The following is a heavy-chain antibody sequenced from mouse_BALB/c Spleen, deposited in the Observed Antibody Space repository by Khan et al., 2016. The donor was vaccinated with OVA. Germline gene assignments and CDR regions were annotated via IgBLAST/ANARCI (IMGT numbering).Heavy chain of an antibody. V-gene: IGHV1-54*01. D-gene: IGHD1-1*02. Sequence: QVQLQQSGAELVRPGTSVKVSCKASGYAFTDYLIEWLQQRPGQGLEWIGLINPGSGDIKYNEKFKGKATLTEDKSSSNAYMQLSSLTSDDSAVYFCARGGYGSWAYWGQGTLVSVSA. CDR3: ARGGYGSWAY. CDR2: INPGSGDI. CDR1: GYAFTDYL. J-gene: IGHJ3*01.